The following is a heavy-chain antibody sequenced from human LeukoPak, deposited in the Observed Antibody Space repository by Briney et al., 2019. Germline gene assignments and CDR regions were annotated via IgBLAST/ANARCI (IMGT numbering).Heavy chain of an antibody. CDR1: GYTFTGYY. J-gene: IGHJ6*03. CDR2: INPNSGGT. D-gene: IGHD2-15*01. Sequence: ASVKVSCKASGYTFTGYYMHWVRQAPGQGLEWMGWINPNSGGTNYAQKFQGRVTMTRDTSISTAYMELSRLRSDDTAVYYCARCPRGGSCPLGNYYYYYYMDVWGKGTTVTVSS. CDR3: ARCPRGGSCPLGNYYYYYYMDV. V-gene: IGHV1-2*02.